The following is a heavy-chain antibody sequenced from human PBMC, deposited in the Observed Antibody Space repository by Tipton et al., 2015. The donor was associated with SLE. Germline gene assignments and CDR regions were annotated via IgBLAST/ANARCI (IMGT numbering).Heavy chain of an antibody. J-gene: IGHJ4*02. D-gene: IGHD1-14*01. V-gene: IGHV4-34*01. CDR1: GGSFSGYY. CDR3: ARGPANRNYFDY. CDR2: INHSGST. Sequence: TLSLTCAVYGGSFSGYYWSWIRQPPGKGLEWIGEINHSGSTNYNPSLKRRVTISVDTSKNQFSLKLSSVTAADTAVYYCARGPANRNYFDYWGQGTLVTVSS.